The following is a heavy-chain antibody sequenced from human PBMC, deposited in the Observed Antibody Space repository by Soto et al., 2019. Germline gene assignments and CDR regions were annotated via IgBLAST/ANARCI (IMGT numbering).Heavy chain of an antibody. CDR1: GYSFTSYW. D-gene: IGHD1-20*01. CDR2: IYPGDSGS. V-gene: IGHV5-51*01. CDR3: ARKEAVTGTVDYSYGD. J-gene: IGHJ4*02. Sequence: GESLKISCKGSGYSFTSYWIGWVRQMAGEGLEWVGVIYPGDSGSIYSPSFQGQVTISADKSLTTAYMQWSSLNASETAMYYRARKEAVTGTVDYSYGDWGQGTYVTVSS.